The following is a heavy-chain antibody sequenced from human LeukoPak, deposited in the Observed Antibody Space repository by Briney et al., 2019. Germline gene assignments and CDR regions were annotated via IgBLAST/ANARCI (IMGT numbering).Heavy chain of an antibody. V-gene: IGHV4-30-4*01. CDR2: MYYSGST. J-gene: IGHJ5*02. CDR3: ARESLTMVRVFDP. D-gene: IGHD3-10*01. CDR1: GVSISSGDYY. Sequence: SETLSLTCTVSGVSISSGDYYWSWIRQPPGKGLEWIGYMYYSGSTYYNPSLKSRVSISVDPSKNQFSLNLASVTAADTAVYYCARESLTMVRVFDPWGQGTLVIVSS.